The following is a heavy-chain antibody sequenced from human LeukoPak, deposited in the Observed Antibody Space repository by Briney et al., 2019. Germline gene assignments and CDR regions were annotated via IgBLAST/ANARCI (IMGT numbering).Heavy chain of an antibody. V-gene: IGHV3-30*02. CDR1: GFTFSSYG. CDR2: IRYDGSNK. J-gene: IGHJ3*02. Sequence: GGSLRLSCAASGFTFSSYGMHWVRQAPGEGLEWVAFIRYDGSNKYYADSVKGRFTISRDNSKNTLYLQMNSLRAEDTAVYYCAKWATGTTESNAFDIWGQGTMVTVSS. D-gene: IGHD1-1*01. CDR3: AKWATGTTESNAFDI.